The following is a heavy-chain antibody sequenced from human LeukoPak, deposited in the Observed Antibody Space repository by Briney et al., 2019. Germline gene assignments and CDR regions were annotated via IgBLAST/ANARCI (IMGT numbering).Heavy chain of an antibody. CDR2: IIPTFGIA. V-gene: IGHV1-69*04. D-gene: IGHD2-15*01. CDR3: ARQEDCSGGSCYSFIWFDP. CDR1: GGTFSSYA. Sequence: SVKVSCKASGGTFSSYAISWVRQAPGQGLEWMGRIIPTFGIANYAQKFQGRVTITADKSTSTAYMELSILRSEDTAVYYCARQEDCSGGSCYSFIWFDPWGQGTLVTVSS. J-gene: IGHJ5*02.